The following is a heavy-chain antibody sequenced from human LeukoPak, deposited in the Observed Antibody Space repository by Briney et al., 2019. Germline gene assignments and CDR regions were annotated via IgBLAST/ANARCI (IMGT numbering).Heavy chain of an antibody. CDR3: ARDLNGSGWEGAFDP. V-gene: IGHV1-69*05. CDR2: IIPIFGTA. CDR1: GGTFSSYA. D-gene: IGHD6-19*01. J-gene: IGHJ5*02. Sequence: SVKVSCKASGGTFSSYAISWVRQARGQGLEWMGRIIPIFGTANYAQKFQGRVTITTDESTSTAYMELSSLRSEDTAVYYCARDLNGSGWEGAFDPWGQGTLVTVSS.